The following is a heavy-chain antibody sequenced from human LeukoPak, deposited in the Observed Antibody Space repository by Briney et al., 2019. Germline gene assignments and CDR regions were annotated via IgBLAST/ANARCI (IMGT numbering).Heavy chain of an antibody. D-gene: IGHD2-2*01. J-gene: IGHJ5*02. CDR2: INHRGST. Sequence: PPETLSPTSAVYGGSSSGYYWSRIRHPPGNGREWIGEINHRGSTNYNPSPRGGATISVDTPKNQFSLKLSSVPAADTAVYYCARGGGIVVVPAAIRPYRYNWFDPWGQGTLVTVSS. V-gene: IGHV4-34*01. CDR3: ARGGGIVVVPAAIRPYRYNWFDP. CDR1: GGSSSGYY.